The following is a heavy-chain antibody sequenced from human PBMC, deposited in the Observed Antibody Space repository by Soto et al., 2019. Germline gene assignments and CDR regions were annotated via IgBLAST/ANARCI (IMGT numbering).Heavy chain of an antibody. J-gene: IGHJ4*02. Sequence: QVQLVQSGAEVKKPGSSVKVSCKASGGTFSSYTISWVRQAPGQGLEWMGRIIPILGIANYAQKFQGRVTITTDKSTSTAYMELSSLRAEDAAVYYCARGHSGGGYRFDYWGQGTLVTVSS. CDR1: GGTFSSYT. CDR2: IIPILGIA. D-gene: IGHD6-13*01. CDR3: ARGHSGGGYRFDY. V-gene: IGHV1-69*02.